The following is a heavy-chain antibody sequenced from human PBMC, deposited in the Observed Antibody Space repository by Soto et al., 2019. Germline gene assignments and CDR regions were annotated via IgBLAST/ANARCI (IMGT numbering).Heavy chain of an antibody. J-gene: IGHJ5*02. Sequence: SVKVSCKASGGTFSSYAISWVRQAPGQGLEWMGGIIPIFGTANYAQKFQGRVTITADESTSTAYRELSSLRSEDTAVYYCARDRGAARPWWFDLCGQGTLVTFSS. CDR2: IIPIFGTA. D-gene: IGHD6-6*01. CDR3: ARDRGAARPWWFDL. CDR1: GGTFSSYA. V-gene: IGHV1-69*13.